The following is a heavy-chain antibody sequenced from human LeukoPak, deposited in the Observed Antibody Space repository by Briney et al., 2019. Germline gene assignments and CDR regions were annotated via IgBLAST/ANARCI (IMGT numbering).Heavy chain of an antibody. Sequence: SETLSLTCAVYGGSFSGYYWSWIRQPPGKGLEWIGEINHSGSTNYNPSLKSRVTISVDTSKNQFSLKLNSVTAADTAVYYCARAIVAPGLLDYFDYWGQGTLVTVSS. J-gene: IGHJ4*02. D-gene: IGHD3-22*01. V-gene: IGHV4-34*01. CDR3: ARAIVAPGLLDYFDY. CDR2: INHSGST. CDR1: GGSFSGYY.